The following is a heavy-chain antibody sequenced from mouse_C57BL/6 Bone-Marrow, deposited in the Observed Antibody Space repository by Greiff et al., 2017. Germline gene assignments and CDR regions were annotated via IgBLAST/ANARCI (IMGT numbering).Heavy chain of an antibody. CDR2: IDPSDSYT. J-gene: IGHJ3*01. Sequence: QVQLQQPGAELVMPGASVKLSCKASGYTFTSCWMHWVKQRPGQGLEWIGEIDPSDSYTNYNQKFKGKSTLTVDKSSSTAYMQLSSLTSEDSAVYYCARGYRDWGQGTLVTVSA. CDR3: ARGYRD. CDR1: GYTFTSCW. D-gene: IGHD2-14*01. V-gene: IGHV1-69*01.